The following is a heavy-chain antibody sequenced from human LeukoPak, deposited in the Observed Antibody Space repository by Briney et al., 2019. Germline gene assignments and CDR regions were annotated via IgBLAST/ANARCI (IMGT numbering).Heavy chain of an antibody. CDR3: ARVTSPRGMATIKPNDAFDI. CDR2: ISAYNGNT. CDR1: GYTFTSYG. D-gene: IGHD5-24*01. J-gene: IGHJ3*02. Sequence: ASVKVSCKASGYTFTSYGISWVRQAPGQGLEWMGWISAYNGNTNYAQKLQGRVTITADESTSTAYMELSSLRSEDTAVYYCARVTSPRGMATIKPNDAFDIWGQGTMVTVSS. V-gene: IGHV1-18*01.